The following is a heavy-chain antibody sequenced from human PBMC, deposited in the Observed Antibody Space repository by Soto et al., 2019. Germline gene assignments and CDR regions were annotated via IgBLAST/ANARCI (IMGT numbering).Heavy chain of an antibody. CDR3: ARESEVVVGVVSGIDV. D-gene: IGHD2-15*01. V-gene: IGHV1-46*01. CDR1: GYTFTSYY. Sequence: ASVKVSCKASGYTFTSYYMHWVRQAPGQGLEWMGIINPSGGSTSYAQKFQGRVTMTRDTSTSTVYMELSSLRSEDTAVYYCARESEVVVGVVSGIDVWGQGTTVTVSS. CDR2: INPSGGST. J-gene: IGHJ6*02.